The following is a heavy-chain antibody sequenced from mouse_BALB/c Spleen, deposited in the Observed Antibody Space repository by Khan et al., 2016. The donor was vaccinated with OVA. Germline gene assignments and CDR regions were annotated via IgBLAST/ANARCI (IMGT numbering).Heavy chain of an antibody. CDR2: VSSGGHYT. D-gene: IGHD1-1*01. CDR1: GFTFSTYG. J-gene: IGHJ3*01. V-gene: IGHV5-6*01. CDR3: ARIAYYYDSEGFAY. Sequence: EVELVESGGDLVKPGGSLKLSCAASGFTFSTYGMSWVRPTPDKRLEWVATVSSGGHYTYYPDTVKGRFTISRDNVKNTLYLQMSSLKSEDTAMFYCARIAYYYDSEGFAYWGQGTLVTVSA.